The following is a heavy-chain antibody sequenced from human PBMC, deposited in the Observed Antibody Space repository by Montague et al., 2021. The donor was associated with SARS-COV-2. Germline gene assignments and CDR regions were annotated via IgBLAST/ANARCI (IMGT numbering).Heavy chain of an antibody. D-gene: IGHD5-18*01. CDR3: ARPGSGYSYGSWAFGY. J-gene: IGHJ4*02. CDR2: IYYTETT. Sequence: SETLSLTCTVSGGSISNSIYYWVWIRQPPGKGLDWLGSIYYTETTYYTPSLQSRVTISIATFQNQFSLKLSSVTAADTAVYYCARPGSGYSYGSWAFGYWGQGTLGTVSS. V-gene: IGHV4-39*01. CDR1: GGSISNSIYY.